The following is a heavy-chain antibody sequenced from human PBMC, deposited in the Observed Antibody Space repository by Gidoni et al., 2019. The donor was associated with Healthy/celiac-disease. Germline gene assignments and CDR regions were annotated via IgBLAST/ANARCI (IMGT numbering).Heavy chain of an antibody. CDR1: GFTFDDYA. CDR2: ISWNSGSI. J-gene: IGHJ6*02. CDR3: ANSITNRRSPVSSEYYYYGMDV. D-gene: IGHD1-20*01. Sequence: EVQLVESGGGLVQPGRSLRLSCAASGFTFDDYAMHWVRQAPGKGLEWVSGISWNSGSIGYADSVKGRFTISRDNAKNSLYLQMNSLRAEDTALYYCANSITNRRSPVSSEYYYYGMDVWGQGTTVTVSS. V-gene: IGHV3-9*01.